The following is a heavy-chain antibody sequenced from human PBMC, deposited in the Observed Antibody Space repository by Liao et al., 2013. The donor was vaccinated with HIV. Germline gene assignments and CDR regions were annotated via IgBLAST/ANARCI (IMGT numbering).Heavy chain of an antibody. V-gene: IGHV4-61*02. J-gene: IGHJ6*03. D-gene: IGHD1-26*01. CDR1: GGSITSGNNY. CDR3: ARAVEWXLDDYYHYMDV. Sequence: QVQLQESGPGLVKLSQTLSLTCTVSGGSITSGNNYWSWIRQPAGKGLEWIGRVSRTGNSNYNPSLRGRVTLSLDSSKNQFSLKLTSVTAADTAVYYCARAVEWXLDDYYHYMDVWGKGTTVTVSS. CDR2: VSRTGNS.